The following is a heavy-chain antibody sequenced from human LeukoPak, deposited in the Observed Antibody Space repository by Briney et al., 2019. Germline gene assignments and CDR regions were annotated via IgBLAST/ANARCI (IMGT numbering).Heavy chain of an antibody. CDR1: GYSFTSYW. CDR2: IRYDGSNK. Sequence: GESLKISCKGSGYSFTSYWIGWVRQAPGKGLEWVAFIRYDGSNKYYADSVKGRFTISRDNSKNTLYLQMNSLRAEDTAVYYCAKDSNWSCDYWGQGTLVTVSS. CDR3: AKDSNWSCDY. D-gene: IGHD6-13*01. J-gene: IGHJ4*02. V-gene: IGHV3-30*02.